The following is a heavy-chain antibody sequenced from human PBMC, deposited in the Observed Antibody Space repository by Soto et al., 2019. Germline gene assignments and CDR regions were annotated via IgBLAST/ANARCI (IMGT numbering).Heavy chain of an antibody. V-gene: IGHV1-69*02. CDR2: IIPILGIA. J-gene: IGHJ4*02. D-gene: IGHD5-12*01. Sequence: QVQLVQSGAEVKKPGSSVKVSCKASGGTFSSYTISWVRQAPGQGLEWMGRIIPILGIANYAQKFQGRVKITADKSTSTAYMELSSLRSEDTAVYYCASSSNAEGYSGYDSDLDYWGQGTLVTVSS. CDR1: GGTFSSYT. CDR3: ASSSNAEGYSGYDSDLDY.